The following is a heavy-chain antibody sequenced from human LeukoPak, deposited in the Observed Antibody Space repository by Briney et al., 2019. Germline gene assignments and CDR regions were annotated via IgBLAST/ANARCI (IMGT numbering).Heavy chain of an antibody. J-gene: IGHJ4*02. CDR2: ISYDGSNK. Sequence: GGSLRLSCAASGFTFSSYGMHWVRQAPGKGLEWVAVISYDGSNKYYADSVKGRFTISRDNSKNTLYLQMNSLRAEDTAVYYCAKMGGVLRFLEWLPPYLSYYFDYWGQGTLVTVSS. CDR3: AKMGGVLRFLEWLPPYLSYYFDY. V-gene: IGHV3-30*18. CDR1: GFTFSSYG. D-gene: IGHD3-3*01.